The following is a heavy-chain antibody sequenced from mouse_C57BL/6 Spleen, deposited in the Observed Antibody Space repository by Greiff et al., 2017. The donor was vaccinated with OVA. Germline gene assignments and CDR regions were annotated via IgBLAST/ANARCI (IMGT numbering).Heavy chain of an antibody. CDR2: INPNNGGT. CDR3: ARADDYEGDYAMDY. V-gene: IGHV1-22*01. J-gene: IGHJ4*01. Sequence: VQLKQSGPELVKPGASVKMSCKASGYTFTDYNMHWVKQSHGKSLEWIGYINPNNGGTSYNQKFKGKATLTVNKSSSTAYMELRSLTSEDSAVYYCARADDYEGDYAMDYWGQGTSVTVSS. D-gene: IGHD2-4*01. CDR1: GYTFTDYN.